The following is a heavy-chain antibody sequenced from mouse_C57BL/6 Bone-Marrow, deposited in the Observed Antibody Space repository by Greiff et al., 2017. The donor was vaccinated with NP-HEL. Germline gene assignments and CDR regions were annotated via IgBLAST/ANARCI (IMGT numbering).Heavy chain of an antibody. J-gene: IGHJ3*01. CDR2: ISDGGSYT. Sequence: EVKLMESGGGLVKPGGSLKLSCAASGFTFSSYAMSWVRQTPEKRLEWVATISDGGSYTYYPDNVKGRFTISRDNAKNNLYLQMSHLKSEDTAMYYCARDLYYGTYWGQGTLVTVSA. V-gene: IGHV5-4*01. CDR3: ARDLYYGTY. D-gene: IGHD1-1*01. CDR1: GFTFSSYA.